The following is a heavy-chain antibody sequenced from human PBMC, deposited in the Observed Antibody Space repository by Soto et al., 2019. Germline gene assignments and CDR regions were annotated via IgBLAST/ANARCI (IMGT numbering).Heavy chain of an antibody. D-gene: IGHD2-21*02. CDR1: GGTVASSQW. V-gene: IGHV4-4*01. CDR2: VYHTGDT. J-gene: IGHJ5*02. CDR3: AREIVTAGGKNYFDP. Sequence: XTLSLACGVSGGTVASSQWWSWVLQSPVRGLEWIGNVYHTGDTNFNPSLQSRVTFSVDKSNNQFSLRLTSVTAADTAVYFCAREIVTAGGKNYFDPWGPGTLVTVSS.